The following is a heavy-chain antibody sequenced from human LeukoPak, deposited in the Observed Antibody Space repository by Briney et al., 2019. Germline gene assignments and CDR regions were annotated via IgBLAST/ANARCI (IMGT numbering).Heavy chain of an antibody. CDR1: GFTFDDYG. V-gene: IGHV3-20*04. CDR2: IIWNSDNT. CDR3: AREGGWTIAILYFDY. Sequence: GGSVRLSCAASGFTFDDYGMIWAPQAPGKGLVGGTGIIWNSDNTGYTVCVKGRCTISRDNAKNPLYLQMSSLRAEETGLYYCAREGGWTIAILYFDYWGQGTLVTVSS. J-gene: IGHJ4*02. D-gene: IGHD3/OR15-3a*01.